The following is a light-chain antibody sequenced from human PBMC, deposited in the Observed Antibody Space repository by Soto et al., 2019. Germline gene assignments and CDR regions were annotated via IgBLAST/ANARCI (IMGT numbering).Light chain of an antibody. CDR3: QQYKNWPPLT. V-gene: IGKV3-15*01. Sequence: EIVMTQSPATVSVSPGETATLSCRASQCVSYNLSWYQQKPGQGLRLLIYGAFTRATGIPARFSGSGSGTEFTIPISSLQSEDFAVYYCQQYKNWPPLTFGGGTKVEIK. J-gene: IGKJ4*01. CDR1: QCVSYN. CDR2: GAF.